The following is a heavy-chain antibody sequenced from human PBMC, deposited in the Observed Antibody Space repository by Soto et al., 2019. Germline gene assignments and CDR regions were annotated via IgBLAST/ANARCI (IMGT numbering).Heavy chain of an antibody. D-gene: IGHD1-26*01. J-gene: IGHJ4*02. V-gene: IGHV1-46*01. CDR2: INPRGVST. CDR1: GYTFSIYY. CDR3: ARDVAVGAPGY. Sequence: GAAAKVPCKASGYTFSIYYMHWVRQAPGQGLEWMGIINPRGVSTSYAQKFQGRVTMTRDTSTSTVYMELSRLRPEDTDAYYCARDVAVGAPGYWGQGTLVT.